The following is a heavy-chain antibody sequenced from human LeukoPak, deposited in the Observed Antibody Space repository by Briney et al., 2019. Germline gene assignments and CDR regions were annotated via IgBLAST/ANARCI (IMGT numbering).Heavy chain of an antibody. CDR3: ARAGYGDYPPDY. CDR1: GYTFTSYG. CDR2: ISAYNGNT. J-gene: IGHJ4*02. V-gene: IGHV1-18*01. Sequence: ASVKVSCKASGYTFTSYGISWVRQAPGQGLEWMGWISAYNGNTNYAQKLQGRVTITADESTSTAYMELSSLRSEDTAVYYCARAGYGDYPPDYWGQGTLVTVSS. D-gene: IGHD4-17*01.